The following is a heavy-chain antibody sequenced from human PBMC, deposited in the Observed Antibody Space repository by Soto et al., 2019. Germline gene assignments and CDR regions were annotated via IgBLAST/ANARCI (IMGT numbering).Heavy chain of an antibody. J-gene: IGHJ5*02. D-gene: IGHD5-18*01. CDR3: ARLLPTGYSYGFDWFDP. Sequence: SVKVSCKASGGTFSSYAISWMRQAPGQGLEWMGGIIPIFGTANYAQKFQGRVTITADESTSTAYMELSSLRSEDTAVYYCARLLPTGYSYGFDWFDPWGQGTLVTVSS. V-gene: IGHV1-69*13. CDR2: IIPIFGTA. CDR1: GGTFSSYA.